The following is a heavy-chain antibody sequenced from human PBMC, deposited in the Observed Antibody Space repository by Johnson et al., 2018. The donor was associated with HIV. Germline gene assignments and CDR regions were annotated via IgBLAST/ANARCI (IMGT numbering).Heavy chain of an antibody. V-gene: IGHV3-74*03. J-gene: IGHJ3*02. CDR3: ARDGGNDYGDYVGGGALDI. Sequence: VQLVESGGGLVQPGGSLRLSCAASGFAFRTYWMVWVRQVPGKRPVWVARIYNDGRRTTYADTVKGRFTISRDNSKNTLYLQMNSLGAADTAVYYCARDGGNDYGDYVGGGALDIWGQGTMVTVSS. CDR1: GFAFRTYW. D-gene: IGHD4-17*01. CDR2: IYNDGRRT.